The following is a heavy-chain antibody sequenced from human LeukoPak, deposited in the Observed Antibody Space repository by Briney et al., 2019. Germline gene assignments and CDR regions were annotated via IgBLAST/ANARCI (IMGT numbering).Heavy chain of an antibody. V-gene: IGHV3-30*03. CDR3: ARDQGGVGY. CDR1: GFTFSSYG. D-gene: IGHD3-16*01. CDR2: VSYDGSKK. J-gene: IGHJ4*02. Sequence: GGSLRLSCAASGFTFSSYGMHWVRQASGKGLEWLAFVSYDGSKKYYSDSVKGRFTISRDNSKNTLFLQMNSLRAEDTAVYYCARDQGGVGYWGQGTLVTVSS.